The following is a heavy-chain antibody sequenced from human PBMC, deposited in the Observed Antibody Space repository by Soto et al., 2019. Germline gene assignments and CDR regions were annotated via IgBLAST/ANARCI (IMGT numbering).Heavy chain of an antibody. Sequence: GGSLRLSCAASGFPFSGYWMSWVRQAPGKGLEWVANIKQDGIDKYYVDSVKGRFSISCDNAKTSLFLQMSRLIAVDMAVYYCAKYCSSTRCHNYWGLGTLVTVSS. CDR1: GFPFSGYW. D-gene: IGHD2-2*01. CDR3: AKYCSSTRCHNY. CDR2: IKQDGIDK. V-gene: IGHV3-7*01. J-gene: IGHJ4*02.